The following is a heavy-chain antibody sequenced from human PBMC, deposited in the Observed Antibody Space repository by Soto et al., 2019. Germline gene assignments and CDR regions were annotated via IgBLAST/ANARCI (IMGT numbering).Heavy chain of an antibody. J-gene: IGHJ6*02. Sequence: GSLRLSCAASGFTFSSYAMSWVRQAPGKGLEWVSAISGSGGSTYYADSVKGRFTISRDNSKNTLYLQMNSLRAEDTAVYYCAKPRDNYYYYGMDVWGQGTTVTVSS. CDR1: GFTFSSYA. D-gene: IGHD2-15*01. V-gene: IGHV3-23*01. CDR3: AKPRDNYYYYGMDV. CDR2: ISGSGGST.